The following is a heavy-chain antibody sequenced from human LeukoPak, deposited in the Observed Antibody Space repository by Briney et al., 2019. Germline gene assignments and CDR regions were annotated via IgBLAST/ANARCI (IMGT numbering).Heavy chain of an antibody. CDR2: IYPGDSDT. CDR3: ARRVGSSSWFFNY. D-gene: IGHD6-13*01. CDR1: GYSFTSYW. J-gene: IGHJ4*02. Sequence: VESLKISCKGSGYSFTSYWIAWVRQMPGKGLEWMGIIYPGDSDTRYSPSLQGQVTISADKSIRTAYLQWSSLKASDTAMYCCARRVGSSSWFFNYWDEGPGVTNPS. V-gene: IGHV5-51*01.